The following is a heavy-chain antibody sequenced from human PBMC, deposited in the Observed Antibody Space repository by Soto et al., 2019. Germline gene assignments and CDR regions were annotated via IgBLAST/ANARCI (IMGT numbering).Heavy chain of an antibody. CDR1: GFTFSSYA. Sequence: GGSLRLSCAASGFTFSSYAMSWVRQAPGKGLEWVSAISGSGGSTYYADSVKGRFTISRDNSKNSLYLQMNSLRAEDTAVYYCAKDAAGFGVVNNWFDPWGQGTLVTVSS. J-gene: IGHJ5*02. CDR3: AKDAAGFGVVNNWFDP. CDR2: ISGSGGST. D-gene: IGHD3-3*01. V-gene: IGHV3-23*01.